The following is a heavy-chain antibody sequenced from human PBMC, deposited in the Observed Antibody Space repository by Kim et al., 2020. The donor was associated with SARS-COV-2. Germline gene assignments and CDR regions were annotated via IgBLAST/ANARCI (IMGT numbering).Heavy chain of an antibody. D-gene: IGHD3-22*01. CDR2: ISSSSAYK. J-gene: IGHJ5*01. Sequence: GGSLRLSCAASGVTFSSYSMNWVRQAPGKGLEWVALISSSSAYKYYGDSVKGRFTISRDNAQRSVYLQMNSLRADDTAVYYCARGRERCDSINCHPGWFDSWGQGALVTVSS. V-gene: IGHV3-21*01. CDR3: ARGRERCDSINCHPGWFDS. CDR1: GVTFSSYS.